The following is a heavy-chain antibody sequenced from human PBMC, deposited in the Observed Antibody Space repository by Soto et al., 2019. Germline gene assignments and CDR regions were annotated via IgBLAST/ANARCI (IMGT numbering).Heavy chain of an antibody. J-gene: IGHJ6*02. CDR1: GFTFGDYA. CDR2: IRSKAYGGTT. CDR3: TRGESGSYYYYYYGMDV. V-gene: IGHV3-49*04. D-gene: IGHD3-10*01. Sequence: GGSLRLSCTAPGFTFGDYAMSWVRQAPGKGLEWVGFIRSKAYGGTTEYAASVKGRFTISRDDSKSIAYLQMNSLKTEDTAVYYCTRGESGSYYYYYYGMDVWGQGTTVTVSS.